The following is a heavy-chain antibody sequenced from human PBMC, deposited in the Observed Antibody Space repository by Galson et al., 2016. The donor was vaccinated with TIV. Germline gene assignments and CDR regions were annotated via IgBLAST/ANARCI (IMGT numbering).Heavy chain of an antibody. Sequence: SVKVSCKASGGTLSSYSISWVRQAPGQGLEWMGWISGYNGNKNYAQKFQDRVTMTTDTSTNTAYMELRSLRSDDTAVYYCARVPTKTFDFWSGFDNSFCMDVWGKGTTVTVSS. CDR2: ISGYNGNK. CDR3: ARVPTKTFDFWSGFDNSFCMDV. D-gene: IGHD3-3*01. V-gene: IGHV1-18*01. J-gene: IGHJ6*04. CDR1: GGTLSSYS.